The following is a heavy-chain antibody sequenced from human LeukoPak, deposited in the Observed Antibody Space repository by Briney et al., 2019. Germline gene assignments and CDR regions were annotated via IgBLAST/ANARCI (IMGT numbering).Heavy chain of an antibody. CDR3: AKGAQNYYDSNGYYEPADS. D-gene: IGHD3-22*01. CDR1: GFTFSIDG. Sequence: GRSLRLSCAASGFTFSIDGMRWVRQGPGKWLEWVAFIRDVGSNKNYADSVKGRLTISRENSKNTLYLQMNSLRAGDTALYYCAKGAQNYYDSNGYYEPADSWGEGTLVTVSS. J-gene: IGHJ4*02. CDR2: IRDVGSNK. V-gene: IGHV3-30*02.